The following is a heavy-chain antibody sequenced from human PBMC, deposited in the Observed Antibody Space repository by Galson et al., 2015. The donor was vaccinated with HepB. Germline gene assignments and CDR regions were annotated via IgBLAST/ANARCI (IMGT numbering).Heavy chain of an antibody. J-gene: IGHJ4*02. Sequence: TLSLTCTVSGGSISSGGYYWSWIRQHPGKGLEWIGYIYYSGSTYYNPSLKSRVTISVDTSKNQFSLKLSSVTAADTAVYYCAREPIAAALFDYWGQGTLVTVSS. CDR2: IYYSGST. V-gene: IGHV4-31*03. D-gene: IGHD6-13*01. CDR1: GGSISSGGYY. CDR3: AREPIAAALFDY.